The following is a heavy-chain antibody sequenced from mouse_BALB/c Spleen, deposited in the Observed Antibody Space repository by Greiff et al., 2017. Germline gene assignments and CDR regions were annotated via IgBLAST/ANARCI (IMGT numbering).Heavy chain of an antibody. CDR1: GYTFTSYY. Sequence: VKLQQSGPELVKPGASVRISCKASGYTFTSYYIHWVKQRPGQGLEWIGWIYPGNVNTKYNEKFKGKATLTADKSSSTAYMQLSSLTSEDSAVYFCASYDGYYGWYFEVWGAGTTVTVSS. D-gene: IGHD2-3*01. CDR3: ASYDGYYGWYFEV. V-gene: IGHV1S56*01. CDR2: IYPGNVNT. J-gene: IGHJ1*01.